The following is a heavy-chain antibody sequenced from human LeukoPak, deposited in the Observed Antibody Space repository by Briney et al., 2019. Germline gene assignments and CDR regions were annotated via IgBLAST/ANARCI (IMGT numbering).Heavy chain of an antibody. CDR1: GGSISSYY. D-gene: IGHD6-13*01. Sequence: SETLSLTCTVSGGSISSYYWSWIRQPPGKGLEWIGYIYYSGSTNYNPSLKSRVTISVDTSKNQFSLKLSSVTAADTAVDYCARGSWSEAIGCDPWGLGTLVTVSS. J-gene: IGHJ5*02. CDR2: IYYSGST. CDR3: ARGSWSEAIGCDP. V-gene: IGHV4-59*01.